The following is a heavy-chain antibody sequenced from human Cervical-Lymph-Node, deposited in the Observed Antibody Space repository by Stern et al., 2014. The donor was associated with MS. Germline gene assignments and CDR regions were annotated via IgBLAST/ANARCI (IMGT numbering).Heavy chain of an antibody. CDR1: GGSIRTFS. CDR2: VDYNGTT. CDR3: ARHSVGVKDFDS. J-gene: IGHJ4*02. V-gene: IGHV4-59*01. D-gene: IGHD4-23*01. Sequence: VQLEESGPGLVKPSETLSLTCTVSGGSIRTFSWRWIRQPPGRGLEWIGCVDYNGTTTHNPSLKSRVTMSVDTSKSQLSLRLHSVTAADTAVYYCARHSVGVKDFDSWGQGTLVTVSS.